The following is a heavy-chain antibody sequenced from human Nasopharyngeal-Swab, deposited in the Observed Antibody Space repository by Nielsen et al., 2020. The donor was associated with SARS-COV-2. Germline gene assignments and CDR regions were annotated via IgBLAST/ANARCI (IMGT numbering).Heavy chain of an antibody. CDR3: AQRGTMIGGYFDY. D-gene: IGHD3-22*01. Sequence: ESLKISCAASGFIFSRYAMHWIRQPPGKGLEWIGEINHSGSTNYNPSLKSRVTISVDTSKNQFSLKLSSVTAADTAVYYCAQRGTMIGGYFDYWGQGTLVTVSS. CDR1: GFIFSRYA. V-gene: IGHV4-34*08. J-gene: IGHJ4*02. CDR2: INHSGST.